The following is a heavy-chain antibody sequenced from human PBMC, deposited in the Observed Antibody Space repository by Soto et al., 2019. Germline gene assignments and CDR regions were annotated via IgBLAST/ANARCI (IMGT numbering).Heavy chain of an antibody. Sequence: PSETLSLTCAVYGGSFSGYYWSWIRQPPGKGLEWIGEINHSGSTNYNPSLKSRVTTSIDTSKNQFSLKLSSVTAADTAVYYCATQKRGYYGSGSYSSFDYWGQGTLVTVS. CDR2: INHSGST. V-gene: IGHV4-34*01. CDR3: ATQKRGYYGSGSYSSFDY. J-gene: IGHJ4*02. CDR1: GGSFSGYY. D-gene: IGHD3-10*01.